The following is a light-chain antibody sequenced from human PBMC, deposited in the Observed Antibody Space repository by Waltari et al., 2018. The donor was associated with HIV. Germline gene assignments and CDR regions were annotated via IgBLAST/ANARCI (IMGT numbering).Light chain of an antibody. CDR1: SLGPQY. V-gene: IGLV3-1*01. CDR3: QAWDSNTAV. CDR2: QDT. Sequence: SHELTQSPSLSVSPGQTASVTCPGASLGPQYVYWYQPKPGQSPVLVIYQDTKRPSGIPERFSGSNSGNTATLTISGTQVMDEADYYCQAWDSNTAVFGSGTKVTVL. J-gene: IGLJ1*01.